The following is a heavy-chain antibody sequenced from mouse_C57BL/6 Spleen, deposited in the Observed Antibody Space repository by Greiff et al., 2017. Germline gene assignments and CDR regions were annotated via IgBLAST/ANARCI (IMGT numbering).Heavy chain of an antibody. Sequence: ESGPGLVKPSQSLSLTCSVTGYSITSGYYWNWIRQFPGNKLEWMGYISYDGSNNYNPSLKNRISITRDTSKNQFFLKLNSVDTEDTATDNCARVGAHWYFDVRGTGTTVTVSS. D-gene: IGHD3-1*01. V-gene: IGHV3-6*01. CDR2: ISYDGSN. CDR3: ARVGAHWYFDV. CDR1: GYSITSGYY. J-gene: IGHJ1*03.